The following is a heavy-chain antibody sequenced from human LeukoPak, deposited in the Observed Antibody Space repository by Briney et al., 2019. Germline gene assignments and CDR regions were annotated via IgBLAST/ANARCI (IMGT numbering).Heavy chain of an antibody. J-gene: IGHJ4*02. CDR3: ARLGVTTVTTIDY. CDR2: IYTSGST. V-gene: IGHV4-61*02. Sequence: SETLSLTCTVSGGSISSGSYYWSWIRQPAGKGLEWIGRIYTSGSTNYNPSLKSRVTTSVDTSKNQFSLKLSSVTAADTAVYYCARLGVTTVTTIDYWGQGTLVTVSS. D-gene: IGHD4-17*01. CDR1: GGSISSGSYY.